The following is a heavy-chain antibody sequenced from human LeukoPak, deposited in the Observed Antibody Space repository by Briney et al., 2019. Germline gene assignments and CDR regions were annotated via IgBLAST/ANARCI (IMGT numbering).Heavy chain of an antibody. CDR3: TRVKPYYYYYMDV. D-gene: IGHD3-22*01. Sequence: PGRSLRLSCTASGFTFGDYAMSWFRQAPGKGLEWVGLIRSKAYGGTTEYAASVKGRFTISRDDSKSIAYLQMNSLKTEDTAVYYCTRVKPYYYYYMDVWGKGTTVTVSS. J-gene: IGHJ6*03. CDR1: GFTFGDYA. CDR2: IRSKAYGGTT. V-gene: IGHV3-49*03.